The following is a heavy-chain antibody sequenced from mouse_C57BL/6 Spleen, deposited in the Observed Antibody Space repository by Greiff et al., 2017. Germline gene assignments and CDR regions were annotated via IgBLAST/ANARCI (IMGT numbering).Heavy chain of an antibody. Sequence: EVKLMESGEGLVKPGGSLKLSCAASGFTFSSYAMSWVRQTPEKRLEWVAYISSGGDYIYYADTVKGRFTISRDNARNTLYLQMSSMQSEDTAMYYYTRERGYYFDYWGQGTTLTVSS. CDR2: ISSGGDYI. CDR3: TRERGYYFDY. J-gene: IGHJ2*01. CDR1: GFTFSSYA. V-gene: IGHV5-9-1*02.